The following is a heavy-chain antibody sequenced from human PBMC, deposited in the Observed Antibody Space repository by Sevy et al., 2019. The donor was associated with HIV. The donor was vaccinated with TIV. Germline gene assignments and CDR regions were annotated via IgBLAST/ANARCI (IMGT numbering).Heavy chain of an antibody. CDR2: LSFGCGEI. D-gene: IGHD2-8*01. J-gene: IGHJ4*02. Sequence: GSLRLSCAASGFTFSKYSMSWVRQPPGKGLEWVSTLSFGCGEINYADSVKGRLTISRANSKSSVYLQMNNLRPEDTAVYYCAREGCTKPHDYWGQGTLVTVSS. V-gene: IGHV3-23*01. CDR3: AREGCTKPHDY. CDR1: GFTFSKYS.